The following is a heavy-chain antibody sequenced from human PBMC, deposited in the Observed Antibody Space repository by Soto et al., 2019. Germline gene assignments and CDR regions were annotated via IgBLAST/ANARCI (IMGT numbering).Heavy chain of an antibody. CDR3: AREGEMPYYYYGLDV. CDR2: INPSGDST. CDR1: GYTFTSYF. J-gene: IGHJ6*02. V-gene: IGHV1-46*01. Sequence: ASVKVSCKASGYTFTSYFMHWVRQAPGQGLEWMGVINPSGDSTTYAQKFQGRIIMTTDTSTSTVYMDLRSLRSDDTAVYYCAREGEMPYYYYGLDVWGQGTTVTVSS. D-gene: IGHD3-16*01.